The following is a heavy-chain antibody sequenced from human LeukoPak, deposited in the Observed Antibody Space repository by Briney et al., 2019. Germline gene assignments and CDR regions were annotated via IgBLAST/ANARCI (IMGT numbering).Heavy chain of an antibody. J-gene: IGHJ4*02. CDR2: ISSAGTYI. V-gene: IGHV3-21*01. CDR3: ASGYCSSARCHFDY. CDR1: GFTFSWYW. D-gene: IGHD2-2*03. Sequence: GGSLRLSCAASGFTFSWYWMNWVRQAPGKGLEWVSSISSAGTYIYYADSVRGRFTISRDNAKNSLYLHMNSLRAEDTSVYYCASGYCSSARCHFDYWGQGTLVTVSS.